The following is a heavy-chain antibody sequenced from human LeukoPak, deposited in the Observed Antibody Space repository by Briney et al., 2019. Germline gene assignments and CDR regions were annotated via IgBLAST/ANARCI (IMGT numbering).Heavy chain of an antibody. CDR3: AKDENPQNWIQLS. D-gene: IGHD1-1*01. V-gene: IGHV3-23*01. CDR2: VRERSPSP. J-gene: IGHJ4*02. Sequence: AGGSLRLSCAASGFSFSGEAMSWVRQAPGRGLEWVSSVRERSPSPTYADSVKGRFTVSRDKSKSTLFLQMNNLGVEDTAVYYCAKDENPQNWIQLSWGQGTLVTVSS. CDR1: GFSFSGEA.